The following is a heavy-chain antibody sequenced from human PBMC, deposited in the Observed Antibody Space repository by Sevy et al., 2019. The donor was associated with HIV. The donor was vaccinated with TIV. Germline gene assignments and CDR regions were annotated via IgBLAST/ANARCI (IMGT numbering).Heavy chain of an antibody. Sequence: ASVKVSCKASGYTFTGYYMHWERQAPGQGLEWMGWINPNSGGTNYAQKFQGRVTMTRDTSISTAYMELSRLRSDDTAVYYCAREYYGSGSSDTQDNWFDPWGQGTLVTVSS. CDR3: AREYYGSGSSDTQDNWFDP. J-gene: IGHJ5*02. D-gene: IGHD3-10*01. CDR2: INPNSGGT. V-gene: IGHV1-2*02. CDR1: GYTFTGYY.